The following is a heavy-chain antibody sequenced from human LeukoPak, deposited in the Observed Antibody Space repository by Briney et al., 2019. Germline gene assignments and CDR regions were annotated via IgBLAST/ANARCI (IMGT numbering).Heavy chain of an antibody. V-gene: IGHV3-48*01. CDR2: ISSSSSTI. Sequence: PGGSLRLSCAASGFTFSSHSMNWVRQAPGKGLEWVSYISSSSSTIYYVDSVKGRFTISRDNAKNSLYLQMNSLRAEDTAVYYCARGNRWLVFYYYGMDVWGQGTTVTVSS. CDR3: ARGNRWLVFYYYGMDV. D-gene: IGHD6-19*01. CDR1: GFTFSSHS. J-gene: IGHJ6*02.